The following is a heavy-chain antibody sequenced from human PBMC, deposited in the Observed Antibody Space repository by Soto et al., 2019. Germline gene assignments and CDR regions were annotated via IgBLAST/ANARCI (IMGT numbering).Heavy chain of an antibody. J-gene: IGHJ5*02. V-gene: IGHV1-18*01. D-gene: IGHD4-17*01. Sequence: QVQLVQSGAEVKKPGASVKVSCKASGYTVTSYGISWVRQAPGQGLEWMGWISAYNGNTNYAQKLQGRVTMTTDTSTSTAYLELSSLTSDDTAVYYCARVPGDYGENWFDPWGQGTLVTVSS. CDR3: ARVPGDYGENWFDP. CDR2: ISAYNGNT. CDR1: GYTVTSYG.